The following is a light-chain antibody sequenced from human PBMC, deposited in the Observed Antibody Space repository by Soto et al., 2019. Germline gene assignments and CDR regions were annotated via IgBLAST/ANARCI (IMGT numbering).Light chain of an antibody. CDR2: GAS. CDR1: QSVSSSY. Sequence: EIVLTQSPGTLSLSPGERATLSCSASQSVSSSYLAWYQQKPGQAPRLLIDGASSRATGIPARFSGSGSGTDFTLTISSREPEACAVYYCQQYGSSLFTFGPGTKVDIK. CDR3: QQYGSSLFT. J-gene: IGKJ3*01. V-gene: IGKV3-20*01.